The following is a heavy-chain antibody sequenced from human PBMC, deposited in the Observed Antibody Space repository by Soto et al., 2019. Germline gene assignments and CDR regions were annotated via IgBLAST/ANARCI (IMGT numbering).Heavy chain of an antibody. CDR2: ISGSGGST. Sequence: GGSLRLSCAASGFTFSSYAMSWVRQAPGKGLEWVSAISGSGGSTYYADSVKGRFTISRDNSKNTLYLQMNSLRAEDTAVYYCSRHPYYYHRSGSENKLDFWGQGTLVTVSS. CDR3: SRHPYYYHRSGSENKLDF. V-gene: IGHV3-23*01. CDR1: GFTFSSYA. J-gene: IGHJ4*02. D-gene: IGHD3-22*01.